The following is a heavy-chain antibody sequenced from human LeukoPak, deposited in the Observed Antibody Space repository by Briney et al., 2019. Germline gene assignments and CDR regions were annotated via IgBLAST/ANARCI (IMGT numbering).Heavy chain of an antibody. D-gene: IGHD1-14*01. CDR3: ARQGLPGTYTY. CDR1: GYLFTSDW. CDR2: IYPGDSDT. Sequence: GESLKISFQGSGYLFTSDWIAWVRQMPGKGLEWMGIIYPGDSDTRYSPSFQGHVTISADKSISTAYLQWTSLKASDTAMYYCARQGLPGTYTYWGQGTLVSVSS. J-gene: IGHJ4*01. V-gene: IGHV5-51*01.